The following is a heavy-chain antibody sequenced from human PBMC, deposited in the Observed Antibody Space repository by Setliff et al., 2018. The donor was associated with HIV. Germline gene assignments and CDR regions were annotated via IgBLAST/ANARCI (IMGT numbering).Heavy chain of an antibody. CDR1: GYTFTSYY. Sequence: VASVKVSCKASGYTFTSYYMHWVRQAPGQGLEWMGIINPSGGSTSYAQKFQGRVTMTRDTSTSTVYMELSSLRSEDTAVYYCARPQWELGVDYYGMDVWGQGTTVTVSS. J-gene: IGHJ6*02. V-gene: IGHV1-46*01. CDR2: INPSGGST. CDR3: ARPQWELGVDYYGMDV. D-gene: IGHD1-26*01.